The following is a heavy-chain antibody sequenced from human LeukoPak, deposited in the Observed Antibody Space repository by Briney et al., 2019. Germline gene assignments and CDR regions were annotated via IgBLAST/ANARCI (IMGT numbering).Heavy chain of an antibody. J-gene: IGHJ5*02. CDR1: GYSISSGYY. Sequence: PSETLSLTCTVSGYSISSGYYWGWIRQPPGKGLEWIGSIYHSGSTYYNPSLKSRVTISVDTSKNQFSLKLSSVTAADTAVYYCARGLRMGSGGSLNWFDPWGQGTLVTVSS. D-gene: IGHD2-15*01. CDR2: IYHSGST. CDR3: ARGLRMGSGGSLNWFDP. V-gene: IGHV4-38-2*02.